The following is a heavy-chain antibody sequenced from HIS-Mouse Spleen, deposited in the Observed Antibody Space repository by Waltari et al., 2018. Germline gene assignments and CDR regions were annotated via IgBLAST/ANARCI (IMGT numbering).Heavy chain of an antibody. CDR2: IYYSGST. D-gene: IGHD6-13*01. V-gene: IGHV4-39*07. CDR1: GGSITSRRSY. Sequence: QLQLQESGPGLVKPSATLSLTCTVPGGSITSRRSYWGWIRQPPGKVLEWIGSIYYSGSTYYNPSLKSRVTISVDTSKNQFSLKLSSVTAADTAVYYCAREIPYSSSWYDWYFDLWGRGTLVTVSS. J-gene: IGHJ2*01. CDR3: AREIPYSSSWYDWYFDL.